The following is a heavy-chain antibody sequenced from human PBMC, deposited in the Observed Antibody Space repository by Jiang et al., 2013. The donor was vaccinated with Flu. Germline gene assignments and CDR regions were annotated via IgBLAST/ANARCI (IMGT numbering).Heavy chain of an antibody. D-gene: IGHD5-12*01. CDR2: ISSSGTSI. CDR1: GFTFSKNY. J-gene: IGHJ6*02. V-gene: IGHV3-11*01. CDR3: ARDQGVDSGYDDSATKTYFYYYGMDV. Sequence: VQLVESGGGLVKPGGSLRLSCAASGFTFSKNYMSWIRQAPGKGLEWVSDISSSGTSIHYADSVKGRFTISRDNIKNSLYLQMNSLRAEDTAVYYCARDQGVDSGYDDSATKTYFYYYGMDVWGQGTTVTVSS.